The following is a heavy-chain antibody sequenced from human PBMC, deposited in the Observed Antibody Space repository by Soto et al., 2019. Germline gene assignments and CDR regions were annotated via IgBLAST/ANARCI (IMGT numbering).Heavy chain of an antibody. J-gene: IGHJ4*02. CDR3: ARERRDGYNGFDY. V-gene: IGHV4-59*01. D-gene: IGHD5-12*01. CDR2: VFRSGST. Sequence: SETLSLTCTVSGGSISSYYWTWLRQTPGKGLEWIGHVFRSGSTNYNPSLKSRVTISVDTSKNQFSLKLSSVTAADTAVYYCARERRDGYNGFDYWGQGTLVSVSS. CDR1: GGSISSYY.